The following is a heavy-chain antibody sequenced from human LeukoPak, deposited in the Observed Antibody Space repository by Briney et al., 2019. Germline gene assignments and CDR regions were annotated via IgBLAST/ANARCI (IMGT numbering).Heavy chain of an antibody. CDR3: AREWGLIAVAGGPGY. CDR1: GFTFSKYG. J-gene: IGHJ4*02. D-gene: IGHD6-19*01. CDR2: IWYDGHNK. Sequence: PGGSLRLSCVASGFTFSKYGMHWVRQAPGKGLEWLAIIWYDGHNKYYADSVKGRFTISRDNPKNTLFLEMTDLRAEDTAVYYCAREWGLIAVAGGPGYWGQGALVTVSS. V-gene: IGHV3-33*01.